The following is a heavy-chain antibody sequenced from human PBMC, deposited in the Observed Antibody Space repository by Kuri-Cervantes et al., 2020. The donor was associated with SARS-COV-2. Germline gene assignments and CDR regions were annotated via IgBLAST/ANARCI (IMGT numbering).Heavy chain of an antibody. CDR1: GYTFTTYG. D-gene: IGHD2-2*01. CDR3: ARDPSLGVGYCSSTSCYYDYFDY. V-gene: IGHV1-18*01. CDR2: ISSYNGNT. Sequence: ASVKVSCKASGYTFTTYGISWVRQAPGQGLEWMGWISSYNGNTNYAQKLQGRVTMTTDTSTSTAYMELRSLRSDDTAVYYCARDPSLGVGYCSSTSCYYDYFDYCGQGTLVTVSS. J-gene: IGHJ4*02.